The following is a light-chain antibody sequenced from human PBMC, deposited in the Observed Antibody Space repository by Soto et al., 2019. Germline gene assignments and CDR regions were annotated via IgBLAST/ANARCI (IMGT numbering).Light chain of an antibody. CDR3: HHYGGSQYT. Sequence: EIVLTQSPGTLSLSPGDGATLSCRASQTVGSSFLGWYQQKPGQAPRLIMYGASNRATGIPDRFTGRGSGTDFTLTISRLVPEDLAVYYFHHYGGSQYTFGQGTKLEI. V-gene: IGKV3-20*01. CDR1: QTVGSSF. J-gene: IGKJ2*01. CDR2: GAS.